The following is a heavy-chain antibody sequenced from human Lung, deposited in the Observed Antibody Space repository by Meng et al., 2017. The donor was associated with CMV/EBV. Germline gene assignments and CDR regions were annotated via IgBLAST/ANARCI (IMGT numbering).Heavy chain of an antibody. Sequence: GGSLRLSCAASGFTFGGYCMNWVRQAPGKGLEWISSISSSSTYIYYADSVKGRFTISRDDAENSLYLEMNSLRPEDTAAYYCVRDLPPYYDFWSGYLDLWGQGALVTVSS. CDR1: GFTFGGYC. J-gene: IGHJ5*02. D-gene: IGHD3-3*01. V-gene: IGHV3-21*01. CDR3: VRDLPPYYDFWSGYLDL. CDR2: ISSSSTYI.